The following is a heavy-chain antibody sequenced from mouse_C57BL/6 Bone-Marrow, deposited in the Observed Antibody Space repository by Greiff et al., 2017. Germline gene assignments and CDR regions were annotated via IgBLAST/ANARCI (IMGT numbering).Heavy chain of an antibody. J-gene: IGHJ2*01. CDR1: GFTLSDSG. CDR3: AKGSPFFYSNYLYYFDY. CDR2: ISSGSSTI. D-gene: IGHD2-5*01. V-gene: IGHV5-17*01. Sequence: EVQRVESGGCLWKPGGSLKLSCAASGFTLSDSGMHLVRHAPEKGLEWVAYISSGSSTIYYADTVKGRFTISRDNAKNTLFLQMTSLRSEDTAMYYCAKGSPFFYSNYLYYFDYWGQGTTLTVSS.